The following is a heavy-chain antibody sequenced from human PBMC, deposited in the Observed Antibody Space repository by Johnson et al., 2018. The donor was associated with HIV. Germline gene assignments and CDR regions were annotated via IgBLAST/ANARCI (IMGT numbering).Heavy chain of an antibody. CDR3: ARENQGYSYRAFDI. V-gene: IGHV3-53*01. CDR2: IYSGGST. D-gene: IGHD5-18*01. J-gene: IGHJ3*02. Sequence: VQLVESGGGLIQPGGSLRLSCAASGFTVSSNYMSWVRQAPGKGLEWVSVIYSGGSTYYADSVKGRFTISRDNAKNSLYLQMNSLSAEDTAVYYCARENQGYSYRAFDIWGQGTMVTVSS. CDR1: GFTVSSNY.